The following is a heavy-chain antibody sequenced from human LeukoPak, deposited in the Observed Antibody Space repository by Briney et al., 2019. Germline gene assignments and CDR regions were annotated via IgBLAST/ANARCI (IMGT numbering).Heavy chain of an antibody. J-gene: IGHJ3*01. CDR3: AIVMSGYYVVLDV. CDR2: IRTDGLET. CDR1: GFAFNNYW. Sequence: PGGSLRLSCEASGFAFNNYWMHWVRQAPGKGLVWVSRIRTDGLETSYADSVKGRFTVSRDNAKNTLYLQMNSLRAEDTAVYYCAIVMSGYYVVLDVWGQGTMATVSS. V-gene: IGHV3-74*01. D-gene: IGHD3-3*01.